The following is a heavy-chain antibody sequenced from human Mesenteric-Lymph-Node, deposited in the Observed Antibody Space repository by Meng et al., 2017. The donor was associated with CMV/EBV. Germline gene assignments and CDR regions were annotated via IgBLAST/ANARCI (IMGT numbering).Heavy chain of an antibody. CDR2: INSDGSTT. V-gene: IGHV3-74*01. Sequence: GESLKISCAASGFTFSDYWMHWIRQAPGRGLVWVSRINSDGSTTDYADSLKGRFTISRDNAKNTLYLQMNSLRAEDTAVYYCARRKYSSGWYSYWGQGTLVTVSS. CDR1: GFTFSDYW. CDR3: ARRKYSSGWYSY. D-gene: IGHD6-19*01. J-gene: IGHJ4*02.